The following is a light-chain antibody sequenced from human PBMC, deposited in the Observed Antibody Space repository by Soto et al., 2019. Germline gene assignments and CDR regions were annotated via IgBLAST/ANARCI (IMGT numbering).Light chain of an antibody. CDR1: QSISSW. CDR3: QQYNSYWT. J-gene: IGKJ1*01. CDR2: KAS. Sequence: DIQMTQSPSTLSASVGDRVTITCRASQSISSWLAWYQQKPGKAPKLLIYKASSLESGGPSRFSGSGSGTEFTLTSSRLQPDDFTTYYCQQYNSYWTFGQGTKVEIK. V-gene: IGKV1-5*03.